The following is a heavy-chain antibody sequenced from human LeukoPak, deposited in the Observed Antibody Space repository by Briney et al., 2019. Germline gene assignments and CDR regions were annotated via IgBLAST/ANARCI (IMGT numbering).Heavy chain of an antibody. V-gene: IGHV1-2*02. Sequence: GASVKVSCKASGYTFTGYYMHWVRQDPGQGLERMGWINPNSGGTNYAQKFQGRVTMTRDTSISTAYMELSRLRSDDTAVYYCARDFGGIAAAVSWGQGTLVTVSS. J-gene: IGHJ4*02. CDR1: GYTFTGYY. CDR3: ARDFGGIAAAVS. D-gene: IGHD6-13*01. CDR2: INPNSGGT.